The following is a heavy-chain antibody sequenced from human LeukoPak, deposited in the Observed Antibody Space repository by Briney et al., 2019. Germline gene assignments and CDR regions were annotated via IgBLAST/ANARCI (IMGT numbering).Heavy chain of an antibody. CDR3: AKSLGGDYGSGSYYVVFDS. V-gene: IGHV3-23*01. Sequence: PGGSLRLSCVSSGFTFNNYAMNWVRQAPGKGLEWVSSISGSGSITYYADSVKGRFTISRDTSKNTLWPQMNSLRVDDTALYYCAKSLGGDYGSGSYYVVFDSWGQGTLVTVSS. D-gene: IGHD3-10*01. CDR1: GFTFNNYA. CDR2: ISGSGSIT. J-gene: IGHJ4*02.